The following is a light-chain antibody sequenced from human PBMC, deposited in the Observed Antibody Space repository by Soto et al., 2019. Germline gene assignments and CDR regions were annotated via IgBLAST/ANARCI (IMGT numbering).Light chain of an antibody. CDR1: QSVGSAY. J-gene: IGKJ1*01. V-gene: IGKV3-20*01. CDR3: QQYGGSRWT. CDR2: GTS. Sequence: EIVLTQSPCTLSLSPGDRASLSCRASQSVGSAYLAWYQHKPGQAPRLLIFGTSIRATGIPHMFSCSGFGTDFTLTISRLEAEDVAVYYCQQYGGSRWTFGQGTKVEAK.